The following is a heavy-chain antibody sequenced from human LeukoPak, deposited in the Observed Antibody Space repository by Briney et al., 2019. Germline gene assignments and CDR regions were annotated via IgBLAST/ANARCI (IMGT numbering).Heavy chain of an antibody. CDR2: ISGSGGST. CDR1: GFTFSSYA. Sequence: GGSLRLSCAASGFTFSSYAMSWVRQAPGKGLEWVSAISGSGGSTYYADSVKGRFTISRDNSKNTLYLQMNSLRAEDTAVYYCAKDSGVATIVGYFDYWGQGTLVTVSS. V-gene: IGHV3-23*01. CDR3: AKDSGVATIVGYFDY. J-gene: IGHJ4*02. D-gene: IGHD5-24*01.